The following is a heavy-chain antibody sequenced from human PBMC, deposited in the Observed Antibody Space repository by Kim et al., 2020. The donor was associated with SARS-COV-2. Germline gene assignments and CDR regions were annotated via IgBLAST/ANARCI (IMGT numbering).Heavy chain of an antibody. CDR3: ARSSITIFGVVPALFDY. Sequence: SETLSLTCTVSGGSISSYYWSWIRQPPGKGLEWIGYIYYSGSTNYNPSLKSRVTISVDTSKNQFSLKLSSVTAADTAVYYCARSSITIFGVVPALFDYWGQGTLVTVSS. CDR2: IYYSGST. CDR1: GGSISSYY. V-gene: IGHV4-59*08. D-gene: IGHD3-3*01. J-gene: IGHJ4*02.